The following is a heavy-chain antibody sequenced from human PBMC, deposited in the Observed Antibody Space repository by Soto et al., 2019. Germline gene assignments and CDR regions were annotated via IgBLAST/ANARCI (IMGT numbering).Heavy chain of an antibody. CDR3: ARQDGYLDAFDY. CDR2: IYYSGST. D-gene: IGHD5-12*01. Sequence: SETLSLTCTVSGGSISSGDYYWSWIRQPPGKGLEWIGYIYYSGSTYYNPSLKSRVTISVDTSKNQFSLKLSSVTAADTAVYYCARQDGYLDAFDYWGQGTLVTVSS. J-gene: IGHJ4*02. CDR1: GGSISSGDYY. V-gene: IGHV4-30-4*01.